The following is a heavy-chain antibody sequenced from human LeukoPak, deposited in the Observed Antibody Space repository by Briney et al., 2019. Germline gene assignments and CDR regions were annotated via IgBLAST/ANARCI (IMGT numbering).Heavy chain of an antibody. CDR2: VSWNSGSI. V-gene: IGHV3-9*01. Sequence: PGRSLRLSCAASGFTFDDYAMHWVRQAPGKGLEWVSGVSWNSGSIDYADSVKGRFTISRGNAKSSLYLQMNSLRAEDTALYYCAKDKFGGDQQLVRGYDYWGQGTLVTVSS. D-gene: IGHD6-13*01. CDR3: AKDKFGGDQQLVRGYDY. CDR1: GFTFDDYA. J-gene: IGHJ4*02.